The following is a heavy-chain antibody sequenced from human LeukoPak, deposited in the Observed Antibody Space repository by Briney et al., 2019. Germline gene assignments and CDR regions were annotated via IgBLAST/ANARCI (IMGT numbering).Heavy chain of an antibody. D-gene: IGHD6-6*01. Sequence: PGGSLRLSCAASGFDFSTYAINWVRQAPGKGLEWVSSISTMSNYIFYGDSVKGRFTISRDNAKNSVYLQMNSLRPEDTAVYYCARDRYGIAARLDYWGQGTLVTVSS. CDR1: GFDFSTYA. CDR3: ARDRYGIAARLDY. CDR2: ISTMSNYI. V-gene: IGHV3-21*01. J-gene: IGHJ4*02.